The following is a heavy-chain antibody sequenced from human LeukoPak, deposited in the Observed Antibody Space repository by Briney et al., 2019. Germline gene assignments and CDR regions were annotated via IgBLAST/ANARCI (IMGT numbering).Heavy chain of an antibody. J-gene: IGHJ3*02. CDR2: FSRSGNTM. Sequence: GGPLRLFCAACGFPFSDHYMTWIRQAPGEGVEWVSYFSRSGNTMYYADSVKRRFTISREDDEHSLSLQMNRLRAEDTAVYLCARVTIGYCSSGNGYSGAFDIWGQGTMVTVSS. CDR1: GFPFSDHY. D-gene: IGHD2-2*02. V-gene: IGHV3-11*01. CDR3: ARVTIGYCSSGNGYSGAFDI.